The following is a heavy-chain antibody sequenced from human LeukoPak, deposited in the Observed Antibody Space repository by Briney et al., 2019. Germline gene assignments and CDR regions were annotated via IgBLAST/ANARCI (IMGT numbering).Heavy chain of an antibody. Sequence: SETLSLTCTVSGGSINSYCWGWIRQPAGKGLEWIGRIYTTGTTSYNPSLKSRVTISVDTSKNQFYLKLTSVTAADTAMYYCARAGYTISYYSLDYWGQGSLVTVSS. CDR3: ARAGYTISYYSLDY. CDR1: GGSINSYC. CDR2: IYTTGTT. J-gene: IGHJ4*02. D-gene: IGHD1-26*01. V-gene: IGHV4-4*07.